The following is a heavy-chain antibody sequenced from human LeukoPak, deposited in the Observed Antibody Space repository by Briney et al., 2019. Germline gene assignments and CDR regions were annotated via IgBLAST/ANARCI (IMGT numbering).Heavy chain of an antibody. J-gene: IGHJ3*02. Sequence: SETLSLTCTVSGGSISSSSYYWGWIRQPPGKGLEWTGSIYYSGSTYYNPSLKSRVTISIDTSKNQFSLKLSSVTAADTAVYYCGRQNKPRKRGAFDIWGQGTMVTVSS. D-gene: IGHD1-14*01. CDR3: GRQNKPRKRGAFDI. V-gene: IGHV4-39*01. CDR2: IYYSGST. CDR1: GGSISSSSYY.